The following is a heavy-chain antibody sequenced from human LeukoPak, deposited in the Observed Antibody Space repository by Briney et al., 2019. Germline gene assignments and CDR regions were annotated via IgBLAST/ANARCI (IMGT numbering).Heavy chain of an antibody. D-gene: IGHD6-13*01. Sequence: SETLSLTCTVSGGSISSYYWSWIRQPPGKGLEWIGYIYYSGSTNYNPSLKSRVTISVDTSKNQFSLKLASVTAADTAVYYCARHSAHSSTNDAFDLWGQGTLVTVSS. CDR3: ARHSAHSSTNDAFDL. V-gene: IGHV4-59*01. J-gene: IGHJ3*01. CDR1: GGSISSYY. CDR2: IYYSGST.